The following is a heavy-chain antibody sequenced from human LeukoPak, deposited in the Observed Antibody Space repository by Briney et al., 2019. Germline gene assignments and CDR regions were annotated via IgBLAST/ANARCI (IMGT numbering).Heavy chain of an antibody. Sequence: ASVKVSCKASGYTFTSYGINWVRQAPGRGLEWMGWISPYNGNTNYAQRLQGRVTMTTDTSTNTAYMELRSLRSDDTAMYFCARVTGSLARHDSSAFPRDWGQGTLVTVSS. J-gene: IGHJ4*02. V-gene: IGHV1-18*01. CDR2: ISPYNGNT. CDR3: ARVTGSLARHDSSAFPRD. D-gene: IGHD3-22*01. CDR1: GYTFTSYG.